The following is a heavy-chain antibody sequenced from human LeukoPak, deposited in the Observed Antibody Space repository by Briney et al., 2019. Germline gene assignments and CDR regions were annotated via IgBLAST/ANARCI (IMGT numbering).Heavy chain of an antibody. D-gene: IGHD2-15*01. CDR1: GFTFSNYA. V-gene: IGHV3-23*01. CDR3: AKENLYCGGGGCPNDY. Sequence: PGGSLRLSCVASGFTFSNYAMSWVRQAPGKGLEWVSGISGSGGSTHYADSVKGRFTISRDNSKNTLYLQMNSLRAEDTALYYCAKENLYCGGGGCPNDYWGQGTLVTVSS. J-gene: IGHJ4*02. CDR2: ISGSGGST.